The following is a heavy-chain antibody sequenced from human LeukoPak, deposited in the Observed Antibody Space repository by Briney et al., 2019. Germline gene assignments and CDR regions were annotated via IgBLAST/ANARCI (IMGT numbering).Heavy chain of an antibody. V-gene: IGHV1-2*06. CDR2: INPNSGGT. CDR3: ARGYSSSWYYFDY. Sequence: ASVKVSCKASRYTFTGYYMHWVRQAPGQGLEWMGRINPNSGGTNYAQKFQGRVTMTRDTSISTAYMELSRLRSDDTAVYYCARGYSSSWYYFDYWGQGTLVTVSS. D-gene: IGHD6-13*01. J-gene: IGHJ4*02. CDR1: RYTFTGYY.